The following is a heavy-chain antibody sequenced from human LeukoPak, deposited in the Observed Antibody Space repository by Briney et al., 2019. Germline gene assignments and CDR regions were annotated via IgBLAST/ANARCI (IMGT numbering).Heavy chain of an antibody. CDR2: FDPEDGET. CDR1: GGTFSSYA. CDR3: ATVPKRRDYYDSSGYYSYFDY. Sequence: ASVKVSCKASGGTFSSYAISWVRQAPGKGLEWMGGFDPEDGETIYAQKFQGRVTMTEDTSTDTAYMELSSLRSEDTAVYYCATVPKRRDYYDSSGYYSYFDYWGQGTLVTVSS. D-gene: IGHD3-22*01. J-gene: IGHJ4*02. V-gene: IGHV1-24*01.